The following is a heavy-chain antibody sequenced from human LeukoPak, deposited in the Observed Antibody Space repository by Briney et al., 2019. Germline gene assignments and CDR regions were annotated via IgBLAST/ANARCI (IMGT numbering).Heavy chain of an antibody. CDR1: GYTFTSYG. Sequence: GASVTVSCTASGYTFTSYGISWVRQAPGQGLEWMGWISAYNGNTNYAQKLQGRVTMTTDTSTSTAYMELRSLRSDDTAVYYCARDLRSFDTNSNFDYWGQGTLVTVSS. CDR3: ARDLRSFDTNSNFDY. CDR2: ISAYNGNT. V-gene: IGHV1-18*01. D-gene: IGHD1-26*01. J-gene: IGHJ4*02.